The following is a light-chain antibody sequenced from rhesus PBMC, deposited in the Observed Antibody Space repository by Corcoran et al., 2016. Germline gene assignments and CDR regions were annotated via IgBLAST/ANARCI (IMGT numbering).Light chain of an antibody. J-gene: IGKJ2*01. CDR1: QSLLHSDGKTY. Sequence: DVVMTQTPPSLPVTPGEPASISCRSSQSLLHSDGKTYFYWYLQKPGQPARLLIYRVSNRFPGVSDRFSGSGSVTDFTLKSSRVEAEDVGVYYCMQALEAPYSFGQGTKVEIK. CDR3: MQALEAPYS. CDR2: RVS. V-gene: IGKV2-73*01.